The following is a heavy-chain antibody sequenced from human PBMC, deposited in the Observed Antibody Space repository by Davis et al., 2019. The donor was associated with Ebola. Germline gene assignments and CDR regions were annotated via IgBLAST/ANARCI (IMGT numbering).Heavy chain of an antibody. D-gene: IGHD5-12*01. CDR2: INPNSGGT. CDR1: GYTFTSYY. V-gene: IGHV1-2*06. CDR3: ARAPSYSGYYLAIVNWYFDL. Sequence: ASVKVSCKASGYTFTSYYMHWVRQAPGQGLEWMGRINPNSGGTNYAQKFQGRVTMTRDTSISTAYMELSSLRSEDTAVYYCARAPSYSGYYLAIVNWYFDLWGRGTLVTVSS. J-gene: IGHJ2*01.